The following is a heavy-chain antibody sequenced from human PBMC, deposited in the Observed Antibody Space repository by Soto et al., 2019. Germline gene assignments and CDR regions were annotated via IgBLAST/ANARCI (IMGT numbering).Heavy chain of an antibody. J-gene: IGHJ1*01. Sequence: EVQLVESGGGLVQPGGSLRLSCAASGFTFSSYSMNWVRQAPGKGLEWVSYISSSSSTIYYADSVKGRFTISRDNAKNSLYLQMNRLRAEDTAVYYCARGPSIVVVVAATEWFQHWGQGTLVTVSS. CDR1: GFTFSSYS. D-gene: IGHD2-15*01. CDR2: ISSSSSTI. CDR3: ARGPSIVVVVAATEWFQH. V-gene: IGHV3-48*01.